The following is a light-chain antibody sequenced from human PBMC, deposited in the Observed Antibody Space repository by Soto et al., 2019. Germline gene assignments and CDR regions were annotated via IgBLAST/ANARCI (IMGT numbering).Light chain of an antibody. V-gene: IGKV3-20*01. CDR3: QQYGRAPGT. J-gene: IGKJ2*01. CDR2: GAS. CDR1: QSVSSNY. Sequence: EIVLTQSPGTLSLSPGERATLSCRASQSVSSNYLAWYQHRPGQAPRLLIRGASIRATGIPDRFSGSGSGTDFTLTSSRLEPEDFAVYYCQQYGRAPGTFGQGTELEIK.